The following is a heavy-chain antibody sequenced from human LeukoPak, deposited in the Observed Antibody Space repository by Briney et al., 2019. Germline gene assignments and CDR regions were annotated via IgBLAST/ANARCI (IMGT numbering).Heavy chain of an antibody. CDR2: ISGSGGNT. CDR1: GFTFSTYA. J-gene: IGHJ4*02. Sequence: GGSLRLSCAASGFTFSTYAMSWVRQAPGKGLEWVSTISGSGGNTYYADSVKGRFTISRDNSRNTLWLQMNSLRAEDTAVYYCAKDKITVGAIKYFDFWGQGTLVTVSS. D-gene: IGHD2-15*01. CDR3: AKDKITVGAIKYFDF. V-gene: IGHV3-23*01.